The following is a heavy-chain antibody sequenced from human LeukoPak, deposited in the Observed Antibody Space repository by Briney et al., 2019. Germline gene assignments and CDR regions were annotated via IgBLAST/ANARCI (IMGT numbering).Heavy chain of an antibody. V-gene: IGHV1-2*02. D-gene: IGHD3-3*01. CDR2: INPNSGGT. CDR3: ARDRTLSLRFLTNKAPTLSWFDP. CDR1: GYTFTGYY. Sequence: ASVKVSCKACGYTFTGYYMHWVRQAPGQGLEWMGWINPNSGGTNYQGRVTMTRDTSISTAYMELSRLRSDDTAVYYCARDRTLSLRFLTNKAPTLSWFDPWGQGTLVTVSS. J-gene: IGHJ5*02.